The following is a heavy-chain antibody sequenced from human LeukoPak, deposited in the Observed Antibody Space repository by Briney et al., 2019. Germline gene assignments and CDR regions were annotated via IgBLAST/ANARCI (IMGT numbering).Heavy chain of an antibody. CDR2: IGHNASA. D-gene: IGHD1-26*01. J-gene: IGHJ4*02. Sequence: SETLSLTCAVYGGSFSDYNWTWIRQPPGKGLEWIGEIGHNASANYNPSLKGRVTISVDTSKNQFSLKLTSVTAADTAVYYCARRKATRGVEYYFDYWGQGTLVTVSS. CDR1: GGSFSDYN. CDR3: ARRKATRGVEYYFDY. V-gene: IGHV4-34*01.